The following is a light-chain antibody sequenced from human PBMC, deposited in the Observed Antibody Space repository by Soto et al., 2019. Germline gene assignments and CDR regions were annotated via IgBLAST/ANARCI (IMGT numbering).Light chain of an antibody. V-gene: IGKV1-33*01. CDR2: DAS. J-gene: IGKJ4*01. CDR1: QDISNY. Sequence: DIQMTQSPSSLSASVGDRVTITCKASQDISNYLNWYQQKPGKAPKLLIYDASNLETGVPSRFSGSGSGTDFTFTSSSLQPEDIATYYCQQYDNLPPLTFGGGTKVEIK. CDR3: QQYDNLPPLT.